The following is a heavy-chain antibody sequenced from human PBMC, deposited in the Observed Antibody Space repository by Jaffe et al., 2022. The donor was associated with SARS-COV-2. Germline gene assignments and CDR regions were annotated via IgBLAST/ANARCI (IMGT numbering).Heavy chain of an antibody. CDR2: ISDSGRGT. D-gene: IGHD3-22*01. CDR3: AKEFTYYLNVAFDI. J-gene: IGHJ3*02. CDR1: GFTFSDYT. V-gene: IGHV3-23*01. Sequence: EVQLLESGGGLVQPGGSQRLSCAVSGFTFSDYTMTWVRQAPGKGLEWVSTISDSGRGTYYADSVKGRFTISRDNSKNTLYLQMNSLRAEDTAVYYCAKEFTYYLNVAFDIWGQGTMVTVSS.